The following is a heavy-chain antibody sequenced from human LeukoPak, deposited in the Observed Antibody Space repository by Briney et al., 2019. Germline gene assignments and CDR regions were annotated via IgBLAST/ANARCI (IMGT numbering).Heavy chain of an antibody. V-gene: IGHV3-23*01. J-gene: IGHJ4*02. D-gene: IGHD3-3*01. CDR3: AKDPRTLRFLEWPSGFDY. Sequence: GGSLRLSCAASGFTFSSYAMSWVRQAPGKGLEWVSAISGSGGSTYYADSVKGRFTISRDNSKNTLYLQMNSLRAEGTAVYYCAKDPRTLRFLEWPSGFDYWGQGTLVTVSS. CDR2: ISGSGGST. CDR1: GFTFSSYA.